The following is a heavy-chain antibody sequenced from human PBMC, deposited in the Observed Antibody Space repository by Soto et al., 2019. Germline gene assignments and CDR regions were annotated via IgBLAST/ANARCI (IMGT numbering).Heavy chain of an antibody. Sequence: PRLSCAASGFTFSSYAMSWVRQAPGKGLEWVSAISGSGGSTYYADSVKGRFTISRDNSKNTLYLQMNSLRAEDTAVYYCAKVNGRYYYDSSGYYPFDYWGQGTLVTVSS. CDR1: GFTFSSYA. V-gene: IGHV3-23*01. D-gene: IGHD3-22*01. CDR2: ISGSGGST. CDR3: AKVNGRYYYDSSGYYPFDY. J-gene: IGHJ4*02.